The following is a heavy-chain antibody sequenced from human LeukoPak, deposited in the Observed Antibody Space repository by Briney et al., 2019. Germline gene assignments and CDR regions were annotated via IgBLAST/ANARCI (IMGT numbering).Heavy chain of an antibody. J-gene: IGHJ5*02. V-gene: IGHV4-59*08. CDR3: ARSEVIVADL. CDR1: GGSISSYY. D-gene: IGHD3-16*02. CDR2: IYYSGST. Sequence: SETLSLTCTVSGGSISSYYWSWIRQPPGRGLEWIGYIYYSGSTNYNPSLKSRVTISVDTSKNQFSLKLSSVTAADTAVYYCARSEVIVADLWGQGTLVTVSS.